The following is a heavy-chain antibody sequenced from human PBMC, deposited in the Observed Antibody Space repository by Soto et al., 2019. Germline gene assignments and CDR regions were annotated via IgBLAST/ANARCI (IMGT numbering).Heavy chain of an antibody. Sequence: SETLSLTCTVSGGSISSSDHYWAWIRQPPGKGLEWLATIYYSGSLYYSPSLKSRATISVDTSKNQISLNLTSVTAADTALHYCARHRINRGNWYWVDPWGQGTLVTVSS. CDR3: ARHRINRGNWYWVDP. D-gene: IGHD1-1*01. J-gene: IGHJ5*02. CDR2: IYYSGSL. CDR1: GGSISSSDHY. V-gene: IGHV4-39*01.